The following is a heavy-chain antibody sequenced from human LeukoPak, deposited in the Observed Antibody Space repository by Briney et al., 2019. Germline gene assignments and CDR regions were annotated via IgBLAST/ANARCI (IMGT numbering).Heavy chain of an antibody. D-gene: IGHD4-17*01. CDR2: IRSKAYGGTT. CDR1: GFTFGDYA. Sequence: GGSLRLSCTASGFTFGDYAMSWFRQAPGKGLEWVGFIRSKAYGGTTEYAASVKGRFIISRDDSKNTAYLQMNSLKAEDTAVYYCTTWDRYGDAFDHWGQGTLVTVSS. J-gene: IGHJ4*02. V-gene: IGHV3-49*03. CDR3: TTWDRYGDAFDH.